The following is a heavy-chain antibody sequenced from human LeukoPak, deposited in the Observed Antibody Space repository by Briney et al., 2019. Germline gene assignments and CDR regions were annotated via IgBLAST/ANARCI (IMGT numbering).Heavy chain of an antibody. D-gene: IGHD3-10*01. CDR3: ARGKFGESGIVAY. V-gene: IGHV4-4*09. CDR2: IYTSGST. J-gene: IGHJ4*02. CDR1: GGSISSYY. Sequence: SETLSLTCTVSGGSISSYYWSWIRQPPGKGLEWIGYIYTSGSTNYNPSLKSRVTISVDTSKNQFSLKLSSVTAADTAVYYCARGKFGESGIVAYWGQGTLVTVSS.